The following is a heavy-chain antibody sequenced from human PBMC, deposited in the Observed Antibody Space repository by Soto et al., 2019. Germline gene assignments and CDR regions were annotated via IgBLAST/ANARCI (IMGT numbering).Heavy chain of an antibody. Sequence: QVQLVQSGAEVKKPGASVKVSCKASGYTFTSYGISWVRQAPGQGLEWMGWISAYNGNTNYLQKLQGRVTMTTDTSTSTAYMELRSLRSDDTAVYYCARGRLYDTSGFYFLEYFQHWGQGTLVTVSS. CDR3: ARGRLYDTSGFYFLEYFQH. CDR1: GYTFTSYG. J-gene: IGHJ1*01. CDR2: ISAYNGNT. D-gene: IGHD3-22*01. V-gene: IGHV1-18*01.